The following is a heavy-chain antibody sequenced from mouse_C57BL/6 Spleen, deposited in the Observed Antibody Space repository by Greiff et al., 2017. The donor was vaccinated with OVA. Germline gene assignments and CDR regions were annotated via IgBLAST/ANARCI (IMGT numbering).Heavy chain of an antibody. CDR3: ARSLYYDYGLDY. CDR2: IYPRSGNT. D-gene: IGHD2-4*01. J-gene: IGHJ2*01. Sequence: VQLQQSGAELARPGASVKLSCKASGYPFTSYGISWVKQRTGQGLEWIGEIYPRSGNTYYNEKFKGKATLTADKSSSTAYMELLSLTSEDSAVYFCARSLYYDYGLDYWGQGTTLTVSS. V-gene: IGHV1-81*01. CDR1: GYPFTSYG.